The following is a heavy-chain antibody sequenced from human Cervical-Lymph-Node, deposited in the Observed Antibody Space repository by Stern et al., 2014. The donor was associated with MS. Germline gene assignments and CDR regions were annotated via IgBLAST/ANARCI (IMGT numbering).Heavy chain of an antibody. Sequence: QVTLRESGPTLVKPTQTLTLKCIFSGFSLTTSGVGVGWIRQPPGKALEWLGFIYWDGDKRYSPSLKRRITITKDTSKNKVVLTMTNMDPVDTATYYCIHTSPRVPGIDYWGQGTLVTVSS. D-gene: IGHD6-13*01. CDR2: IYWDGDK. V-gene: IGHV2-5*02. CDR1: GFSLTTSGVG. J-gene: IGHJ4*02. CDR3: IHTSPRVPGIDY.